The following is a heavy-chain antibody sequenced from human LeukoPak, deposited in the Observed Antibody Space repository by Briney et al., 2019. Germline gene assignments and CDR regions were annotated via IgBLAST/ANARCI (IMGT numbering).Heavy chain of an antibody. D-gene: IGHD3-22*01. CDR2: ISSSGSTI. V-gene: IGHV3-11*01. CDR3: ARDMYYYNSSAFYHYYYGMDV. Sequence: PGGSLRLSCAASGFTFSDYYMSWIRQAPGKGLEWVSYISSSGSTIYYADSVKGRFTISRDNAKNSLYLQMNSLRAEDTAVYYCARDMYYYNSSAFYHYYYGMDVWGQGTTVTVSS. J-gene: IGHJ6*02. CDR1: GFTFSDYY.